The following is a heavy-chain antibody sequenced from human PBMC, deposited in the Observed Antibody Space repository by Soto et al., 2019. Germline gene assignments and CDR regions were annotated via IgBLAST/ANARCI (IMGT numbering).Heavy chain of an antibody. D-gene: IGHD2-2*01. CDR3: ARLRIGCSSTSCYRYRGGYYYYGMDV. CDR2: INHSGST. J-gene: IGHJ6*02. V-gene: IGHV4-34*01. CDR1: GGSFSGYY. Sequence: PSETLSLTSALYGGSFSGYYWSWIRQPPGKGLEWIGEINHSGSTNYNPSLKSRVTISVDTSKNQFSLKLSAVTAADTAVYYCARLRIGCSSTSCYRYRGGYYYYGMDVWGQGTTVTVSS.